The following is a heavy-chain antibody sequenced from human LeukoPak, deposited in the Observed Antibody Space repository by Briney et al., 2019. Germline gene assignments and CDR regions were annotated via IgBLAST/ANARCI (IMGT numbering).Heavy chain of an antibody. J-gene: IGHJ3*02. D-gene: IGHD3-3*01. CDR2: IYTSGST. CDR1: GGSISSGSYY. Sequence: PSETPSLTCTVSGGSISSGSYYWSWIRQPAGKGLEWIGRIYTSGSTNYNPSLKSRVTISVDTSKNQFSLKLSSVAAADTAVYYCARDYSTRYAFDIWGQGTMVTVSS. V-gene: IGHV4-61*02. CDR3: ARDYSTRYAFDI.